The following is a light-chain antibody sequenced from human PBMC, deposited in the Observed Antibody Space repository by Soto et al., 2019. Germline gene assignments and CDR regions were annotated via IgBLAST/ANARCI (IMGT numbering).Light chain of an antibody. CDR3: SSYTSGSTLVV. J-gene: IGLJ2*01. V-gene: IGLV2-14*01. CDR2: DVS. Sequence: QSALTQPASVSGSPGQSITIPFPGTSSDVGGYNYVSWYQQHPGKAPKLMIYDVSNRPSGVSNPFSGSKSGNTASLTISGLQAEDEADYYCSSYTSGSTLVVFGGGTQLTVL. CDR1: SSDVGGYNY.